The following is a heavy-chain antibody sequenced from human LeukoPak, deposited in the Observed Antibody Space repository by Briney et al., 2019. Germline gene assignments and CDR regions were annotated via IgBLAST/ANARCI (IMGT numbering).Heavy chain of an antibody. CDR3: VGGIGWQPDY. J-gene: IGHJ4*02. D-gene: IGHD6-19*01. V-gene: IGHV3-7*03. CDR2: ISQDGREK. CDR1: AGFTFSDYW. Sequence: PGGSLRLSCAASAGFTFSDYWMNWVRQAPGKGQEWVAIISQDGREKLYVDSVKGRFTISRDNAKSSLYLQINSLRAEDTAVYYCVGGIGWQPDYWGQGTLVTVSS.